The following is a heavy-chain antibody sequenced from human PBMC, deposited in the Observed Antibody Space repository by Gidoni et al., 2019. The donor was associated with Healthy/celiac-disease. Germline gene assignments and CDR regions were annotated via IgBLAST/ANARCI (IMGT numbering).Heavy chain of an antibody. V-gene: IGHV1-69*04. J-gene: IGHJ4*02. CDR2: IIPILGIA. Sequence: PGSSVTVSCKATGGTFSSYAISWVRQAPGQGLEWMGRIIPILGIANYAKKLQGRVTITADKSTSTAYMELSSLRSEDTAVYYCAREGAGDYPDYWGQGTLVTVSS. D-gene: IGHD4-17*01. CDR1: GGTFSSYA. CDR3: AREGAGDYPDY.